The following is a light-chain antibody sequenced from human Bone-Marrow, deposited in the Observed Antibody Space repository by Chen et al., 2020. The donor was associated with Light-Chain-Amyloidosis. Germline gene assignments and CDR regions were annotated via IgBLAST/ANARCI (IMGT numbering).Light chain of an antibody. CDR3: QSADSSGTYEVI. V-gene: IGLV3-25*03. Sequence: SYYRTQPLSESVSPGQTARRTRSGDDLPTKYAYGYQKKPGQAPALVIHRDTERPSGISERFSGSSSGTTATLTISGVQAEDEADYHCQSADSSGTYEVIFGGGTKLTVL. CDR1: DLPTKY. CDR2: RDT. J-gene: IGLJ2*01.